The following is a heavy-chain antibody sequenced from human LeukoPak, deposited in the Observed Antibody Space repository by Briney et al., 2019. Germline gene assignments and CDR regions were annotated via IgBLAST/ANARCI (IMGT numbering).Heavy chain of an antibody. CDR1: GFTFSSYS. V-gene: IGHV3-21*01. J-gene: IGHJ4*02. Sequence: GGSLRLSCVGSGFTFSSYSMIWARQAPGKGLEWVSSIRGDSTETRHAGSPMGRFTISRDNAKKSLYLQMNSLRAEDTAVYYCARGHFGVVLDYWGQGSLVTVSS. CDR3: ARGHFGVVLDY. D-gene: IGHD3-3*01. CDR2: IRGDSTET.